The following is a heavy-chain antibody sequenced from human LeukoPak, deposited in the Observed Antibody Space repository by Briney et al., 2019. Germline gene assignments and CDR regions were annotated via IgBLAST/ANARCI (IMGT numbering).Heavy chain of an antibody. CDR3: ARVGYYESSGYYEY. D-gene: IGHD3-22*01. J-gene: IGHJ4*02. V-gene: IGHV1-2*06. CDR2: INPNSGGT. CDR1: GYTLTDYY. Sequence: ASVKVSCKASGYTLTDYYMHWVRQAPGQGLEWMGRINPNSGGTNYAQKFQGRVTMTRDTSISTVYMELSRLRSDDTAVYYCARVGYYESSGYYEYWGQGTLVSVSS.